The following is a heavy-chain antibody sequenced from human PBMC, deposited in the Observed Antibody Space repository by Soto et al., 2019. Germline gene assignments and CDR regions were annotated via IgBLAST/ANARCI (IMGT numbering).Heavy chain of an antibody. CDR2: INAGNGNT. J-gene: IGHJ4*02. Sequence: ASVKVSCKASGYTCTIYAMHCVLQAPGQRLEWMGWINAGNGNTKYSQKFQGRVTITRDTSASTAYMELSSLRSEDTAVYYCARDTPGQPIDYWGQGTLVTVSS. V-gene: IGHV1-3*01. CDR3: ARDTPGQPIDY. D-gene: IGHD5-18*01. CDR1: GYTCTIYA.